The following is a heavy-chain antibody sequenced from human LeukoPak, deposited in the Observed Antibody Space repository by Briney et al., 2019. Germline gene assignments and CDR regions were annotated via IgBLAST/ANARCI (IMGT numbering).Heavy chain of an antibody. CDR1: GFTVSSNY. CDR2: IYSGGST. D-gene: IGHD3-3*02. J-gene: IGHJ4*02. V-gene: IGHV3-53*01. Sequence: PGGSLRLSCAASGFTVSSNYMSWVRQAPGKGLEWVSVIYSGGSTYYADSVKGRFTISRDNSKNTLYLQMNSLGAEDTAVYYCAKSHSVAWRGYFDYWGQGTLVTVSS. CDR3: AKSHSVAWRGYFDY.